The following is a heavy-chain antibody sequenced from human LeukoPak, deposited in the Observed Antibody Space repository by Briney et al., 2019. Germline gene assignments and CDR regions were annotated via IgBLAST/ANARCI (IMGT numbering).Heavy chain of an antibody. CDR3: ARDPIAVAGPWDY. CDR1: GFTFSSYW. D-gene: IGHD6-19*01. Sequence: PGGSLRLSCAASGFTFSSYWMSWVRQAPGKGLEWVANIKQDGSEKYYVDSVKGRPTISRDNAKNSLYLQMNSLRAEDTAVYYCARDPIAVAGPWDYWGQGTLVTVSS. CDR2: IKQDGSEK. J-gene: IGHJ4*02. V-gene: IGHV3-7*01.